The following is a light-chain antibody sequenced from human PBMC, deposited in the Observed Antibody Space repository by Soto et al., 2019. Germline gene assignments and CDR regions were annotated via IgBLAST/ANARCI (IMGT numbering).Light chain of an antibody. J-gene: IGLJ1*01. CDR2: DVS. Sequence: QSVLTQPASVSGSPGQSITISCTGTSSDVGGYNYVSWYQQHPGKAPKLMIYDVSNPPSGVSNRFSGSKSGNTASLTISGLQAEDEADYYCSSYTSIMYVFGTGPKVTVL. CDR3: SSYTSIMYV. V-gene: IGLV2-14*01. CDR1: SSDVGGYNY.